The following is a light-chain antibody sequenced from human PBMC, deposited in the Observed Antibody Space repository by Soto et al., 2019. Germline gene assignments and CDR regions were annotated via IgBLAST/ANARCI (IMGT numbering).Light chain of an antibody. CDR2: GAS. J-gene: IGKJ1*01. Sequence: EIVLTQSPATLSSSPGERATLSCRASQSVSRNFLVWYQQKPGQAPRVLIYGASTRATGIPDRFSGSGSGTEFILTISSLQSEDFAVYYCQEYNTWPWTFGQGTKV. V-gene: IGKV3-15*01. CDR1: QSVSRN. CDR3: QEYNTWPWT.